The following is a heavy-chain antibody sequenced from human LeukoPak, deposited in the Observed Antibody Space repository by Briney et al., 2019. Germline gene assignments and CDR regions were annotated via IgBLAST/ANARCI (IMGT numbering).Heavy chain of an antibody. CDR3: AKDRYYYDSTGYRGIDF. V-gene: IGHV3-23*01. J-gene: IGHJ4*02. Sequence: GGSLRLSCVASGFTFRSYAMSWVRQAPGKGLEWVSSISGSGGGTNYADSVKGRFTISRDNSKNTLYLQMNSLRAEDTAVYYCAKDRYYYDSTGYRGIDFWGQGTLVTVSS. CDR1: GFTFRSYA. D-gene: IGHD3-22*01. CDR2: ISGSGGGT.